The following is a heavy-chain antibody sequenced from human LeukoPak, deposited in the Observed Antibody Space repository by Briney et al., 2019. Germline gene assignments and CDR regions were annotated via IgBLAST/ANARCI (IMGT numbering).Heavy chain of an antibody. CDR2: ISYDGSNN. CDR3: AKVGLTVTTILDYFDY. Sequence: GRSLRLSCAASGFTFSSYGMHWVRQAPGKGLEWVAVISYDGSNNYYADSVKGRFTISRDNSKNTLFLQMNSLRADDTAVYYCAKVGLTVTTILDYFDYWGQGTLVTVSS. D-gene: IGHD4-11*01. V-gene: IGHV3-30*18. J-gene: IGHJ4*02. CDR1: GFTFSSYG.